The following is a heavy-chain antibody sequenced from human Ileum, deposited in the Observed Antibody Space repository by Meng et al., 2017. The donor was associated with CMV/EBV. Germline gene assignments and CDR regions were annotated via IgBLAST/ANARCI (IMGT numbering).Heavy chain of an antibody. V-gene: IGHV1-69*10. J-gene: IGHJ6*02. D-gene: IGHD6-13*01. CDR1: GGTFSSYA. CDR2: IIPILGIV. CDR3: ARGIIAAEGFDYYYGMDV. Sequence: SVKVSCKASGGTFSSYAISWVRQAPGQGLEWMGGIIPILGIVNYAQKFQGRVTITADKSTSTAYMELSSLRSEDTAVYYCARGIIAAEGFDYYYGMDVWGQGTTVTVSS.